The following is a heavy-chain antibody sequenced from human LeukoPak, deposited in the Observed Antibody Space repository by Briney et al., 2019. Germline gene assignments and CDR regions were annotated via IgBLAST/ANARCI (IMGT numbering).Heavy chain of an antibody. J-gene: IGHJ4*02. Sequence: SETLTLTCTASGCSISSYDRSWIRQPPGKGLEWIGYIYYSGSTNYNPAPMNRVTISLDESKNQFSLKQSSVTAADTVVYYCAREPPYYDFWGGSFDYWGQGTLVTVSS. CDR1: GCSISSYD. CDR3: AREPPYYDFWGGSFDY. V-gene: IGHV4-59*01. CDR2: IYYSGST. D-gene: IGHD3-3*01.